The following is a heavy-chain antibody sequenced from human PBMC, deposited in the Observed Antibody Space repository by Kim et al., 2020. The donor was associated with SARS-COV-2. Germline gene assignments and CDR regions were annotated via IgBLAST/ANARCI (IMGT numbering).Heavy chain of an antibody. CDR1: GFDFTNYD. Sequence: GGSLRLSCAASGFDFTNYDMHWVRQPTGRGLEWVSGINSGGDTYYPGSVKGRFTISRENAKNSLYLQMSGLTDGDTAVYYCARGAYHDILTGPRMDVWG. D-gene: IGHD3-9*01. J-gene: IGHJ6*02. V-gene: IGHV3-13*01. CDR2: INSGGDT. CDR3: ARGAYHDILTGPRMDV.